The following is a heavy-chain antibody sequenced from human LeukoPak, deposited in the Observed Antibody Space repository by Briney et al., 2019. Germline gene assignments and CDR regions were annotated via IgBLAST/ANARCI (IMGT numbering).Heavy chain of an antibody. D-gene: IGHD2-8*02. CDR1: GGSISSYY. V-gene: IGHV4-4*07. Sequence: SETLSLTCTVSGGSISSYYWSWIRQPAGKGLEWIGRIYTSGSTNHNPSRKSRVTMSVDTSKNQFSLMLSSVTAADTAVYYCARRAGGEEAELVGAFDIWGQGTMVTVSS. J-gene: IGHJ3*02. CDR3: ARRAGGEEAELVGAFDI. CDR2: IYTSGST.